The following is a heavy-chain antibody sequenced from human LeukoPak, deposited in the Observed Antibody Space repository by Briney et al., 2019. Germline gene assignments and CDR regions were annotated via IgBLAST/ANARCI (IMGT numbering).Heavy chain of an antibody. CDR3: TRALGSDY. J-gene: IGHJ4*02. D-gene: IGHD1-26*01. Sequence: GASVKVSCKASGYTFTDYYMNWVRQAPGQGFEWMGWINPNSGGTNYAQKSQGRVTMTRDTSISTAYMEVSSLRSDDTAMYYCTRALGSDYWGQGTLVTVSS. V-gene: IGHV1-2*02. CDR2: INPNSGGT. CDR1: GYTFTDYY.